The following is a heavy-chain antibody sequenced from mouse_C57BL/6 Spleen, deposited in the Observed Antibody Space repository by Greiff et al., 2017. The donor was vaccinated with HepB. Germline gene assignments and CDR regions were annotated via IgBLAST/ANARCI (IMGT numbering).Heavy chain of an antibody. CDR2: IYPGEGDT. D-gene: IGHD2-1*01. J-gene: IGHJ2*01. CDR1: GYAFSSSW. V-gene: IGHV1-82*01. CDR3: ALGNYDY. Sequence: QVQLQQSGPELVKPGASVKISCKASGYAFSSSWMNWVKQRPGKGLEWIGRIYPGEGDTNYNGKFKGKATLTADKSSSTAYMQLSSLTSEDSAVYFCALGNYDYWGQGTTLTVSS.